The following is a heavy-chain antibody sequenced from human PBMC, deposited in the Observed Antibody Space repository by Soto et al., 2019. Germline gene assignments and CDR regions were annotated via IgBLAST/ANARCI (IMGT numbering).Heavy chain of an antibody. Sequence: TSETLSLTCAVSGYSISSGYYWGWIRQPPGKGLEWIGSIYYSGSTYYNPSLKSRVTISVDTSKNQFSLKLSSVTAADTAVYYCVTVNLVGAAYYFDYWGPGTLVTVSS. J-gene: IGHJ4*02. CDR1: GYSISSGYY. CDR3: VTVNLVGAAYYFDY. D-gene: IGHD1-26*01. CDR2: IYYSGST. V-gene: IGHV4-38-2*01.